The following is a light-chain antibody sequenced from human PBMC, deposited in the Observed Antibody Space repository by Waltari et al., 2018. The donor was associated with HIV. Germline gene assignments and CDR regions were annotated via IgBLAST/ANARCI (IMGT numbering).Light chain of an antibody. J-gene: IGLJ2*01. V-gene: IGLV3-25*03. CDR1: GLPHQY. Sequence: YELTQTPSVSVSPGQTARITCFGDGLPHQYAFWYQQKAGQAPVFLIHKGSERPSGIPERFSASSSGTTITLTISGVQAEDEGDYYCQSADSSRNYVLFGGGTKLTVL. CDR3: QSADSSRNYVL. CDR2: KGS.